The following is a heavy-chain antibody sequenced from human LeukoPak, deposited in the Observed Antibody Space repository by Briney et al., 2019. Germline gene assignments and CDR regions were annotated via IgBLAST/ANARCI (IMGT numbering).Heavy chain of an antibody. CDR3: ARGTPSSSGWLYYGMDV. J-gene: IGHJ6*02. CDR2: ISYDGSNK. Sequence: GGSLRLSCAASGFTFSSYAMHWVRQAPGKGLEWVAVISYDGSNKYYADSVKGRFTISRDNSKNTLYLQMNSLRAEDTAVYYCARGTPSSSGWLYYGMDVWGQGTTVTVSS. V-gene: IGHV3-30-3*01. D-gene: IGHD6-19*01. CDR1: GFTFSSYA.